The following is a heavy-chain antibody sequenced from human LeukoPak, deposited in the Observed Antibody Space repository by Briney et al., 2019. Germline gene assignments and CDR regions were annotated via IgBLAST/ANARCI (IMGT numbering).Heavy chain of an antibody. CDR3: ARDRWEGTFSAY. V-gene: IGHV3-33*01. Sequence: PGGSLRLSCAASGFTFSSYGMHWVRQAPGKGLEWVAGIWDEGSNKYYAESVKGRFTISRDNSKNTLYLQMNSLRAEDTAVYYCARDRWEGTFSAYWGQGTLVTVSS. D-gene: IGHD1-26*01. J-gene: IGHJ4*02. CDR2: IWDEGSNK. CDR1: GFTFSSYG.